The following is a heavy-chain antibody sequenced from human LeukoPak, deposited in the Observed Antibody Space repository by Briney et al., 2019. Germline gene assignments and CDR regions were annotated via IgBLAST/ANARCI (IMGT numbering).Heavy chain of an antibody. CDR1: GGSISSSSYY. CDR3: ARRSGSYYTDFDY. Sequence: SETLSLTCTVSGGSISSSSYYWGWIRQTPGKGLEWIGSIYYSGSTYYNSSLKSRIIISVDTSKDHFSLKLSSVTAADTAVYYCARRSGSYYTDFDYWGQGTLVTVSS. CDR2: IYYSGST. J-gene: IGHJ4*02. D-gene: IGHD1-26*01. V-gene: IGHV4-39*02.